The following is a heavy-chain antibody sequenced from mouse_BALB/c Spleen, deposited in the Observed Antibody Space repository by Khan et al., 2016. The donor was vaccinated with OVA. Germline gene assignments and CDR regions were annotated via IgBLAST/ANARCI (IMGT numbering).Heavy chain of an antibody. CDR2: ISYSGST. D-gene: IGHD2-3*01. V-gene: IGHV3-2*02. CDR3: AMERTY. CDR1: GYSITSDYA. J-gene: IGHJ3*01. Sequence: EVQLQESGPGLVKPSQSLSLTCTVTGYSITSDYAWNWIRQFPGNQLEWMGFISYSGSTSYNPSLKSRFSISRDTSKNQFFLQLNSVTTEDTATYYCAMERTYWGQGTLVTVSA.